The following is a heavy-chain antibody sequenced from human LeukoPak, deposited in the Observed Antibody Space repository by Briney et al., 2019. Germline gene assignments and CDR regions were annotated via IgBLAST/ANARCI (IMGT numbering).Heavy chain of an antibody. J-gene: IGHJ5*02. Sequence: PSETLSLTCTVSGGSISSSSYYWGWIRQPPGKGLEWIGEINHSGSTNYNPSLKSRVTISVDTSKNQFSLKLSSVTAADTAVYYCARRLRITMVRGANNWFDPWGQGTLVTVSS. CDR3: ARRLRITMVRGANNWFDP. D-gene: IGHD3-10*01. V-gene: IGHV4-39*07. CDR2: INHSGST. CDR1: GGSISSSSYY.